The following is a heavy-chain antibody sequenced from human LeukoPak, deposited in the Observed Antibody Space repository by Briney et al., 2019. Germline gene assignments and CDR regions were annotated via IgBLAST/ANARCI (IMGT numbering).Heavy chain of an antibody. Sequence: ASVKVSCMPSGYTFTSYNISWVRHTPGEGLEWMGWMKANSGNTGYAQKFQGRVTMTRNTSISTAYMELSSLISEDTAVYYCARVKRSCFDYWGQGTLVTVSS. CDR1: GYTFTSYN. CDR2: MKANSGNT. V-gene: IGHV1-8*01. D-gene: IGHD4-17*01. CDR3: ARVKRSCFDY. J-gene: IGHJ4*02.